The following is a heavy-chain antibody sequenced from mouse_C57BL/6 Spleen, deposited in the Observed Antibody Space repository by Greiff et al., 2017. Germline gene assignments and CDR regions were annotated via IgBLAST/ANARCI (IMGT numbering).Heavy chain of an antibody. CDR3: ARGGDYDAVRFDY. D-gene: IGHD2-4*01. Sequence: QVQLQQPGAELVRPGTSVKLSCKASGYTFTSYWMHWVKQRPGQGLEWIGVIDPSDSYTNYNQKFKGKATLTVDTSSSTAYMQLSSLTSEDSAVYYCARGGDYDAVRFDYWGQGTTLTVSS. V-gene: IGHV1-59*01. CDR2: IDPSDSYT. CDR1: GYTFTSYW. J-gene: IGHJ2*01.